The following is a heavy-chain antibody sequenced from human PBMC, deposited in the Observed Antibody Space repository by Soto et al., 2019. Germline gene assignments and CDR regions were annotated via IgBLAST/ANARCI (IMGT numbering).Heavy chain of an antibody. CDR3: TIYYYDSSGYFPLVH. V-gene: IGHV3-49*04. D-gene: IGHD3-22*01. J-gene: IGHJ5*02. Sequence: GGSLRLSCTASGFTFGDYAMSWVRQAPGKGLEWVGSIRSKAYGGTTEYAASVKGRFTISRDDSKSIAYLQMNSLKTEDTAVYYCTIYYYDSSGYFPLVHWGQGTLVTVSS. CDR2: IRSKAYGGTT. CDR1: GFTFGDYA.